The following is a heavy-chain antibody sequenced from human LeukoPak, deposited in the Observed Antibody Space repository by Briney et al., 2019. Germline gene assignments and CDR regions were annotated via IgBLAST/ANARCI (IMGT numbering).Heavy chain of an antibody. Sequence: SETLSLTCAVYGGSFSGYYWSWIRQPPGKGLEWIGEINHSGSTNYNPSLKSRVTISVDTSKNQFSLKLSSVTAADTAVYYCASTGYSSSWSWFDPWGQGTLVTVSS. J-gene: IGHJ5*02. CDR3: ASTGYSSSWSWFDP. CDR2: INHSGST. CDR1: GGSFSGYY. V-gene: IGHV4-34*01. D-gene: IGHD6-13*01.